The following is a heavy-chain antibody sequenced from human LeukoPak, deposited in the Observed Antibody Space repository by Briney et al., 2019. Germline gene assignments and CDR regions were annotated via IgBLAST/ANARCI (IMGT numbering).Heavy chain of an antibody. Sequence: GGSLRLSCAASGFTFSSYSMNWVRQAPGKGLEWVSSISSSSSYIYYADSVKGRFTISRDNAKNSLYLQMNSLRAEDTAVYHCAREVATILRFDPWGQGTLVTVSP. CDR2: ISSSSSYI. V-gene: IGHV3-21*01. CDR3: AREVATILRFDP. J-gene: IGHJ5*02. CDR1: GFTFSSYS. D-gene: IGHD5-12*01.